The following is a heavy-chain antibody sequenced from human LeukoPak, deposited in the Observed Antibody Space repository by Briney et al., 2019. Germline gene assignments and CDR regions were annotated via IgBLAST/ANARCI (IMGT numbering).Heavy chain of an antibody. CDR1: GFTFSDSY. CDR3: ARDFSSGSYYGDYYFDY. D-gene: IGHD1-26*01. J-gene: IGHJ4*02. V-gene: IGHV3-11*04. CDR2: ISNSGSSI. Sequence: PGRSLRLSCAASGFTFSDSYMTWIRQAPGKGLEWVSYISNSGSSIYYADSVKGRFTISRDNAKNSLYLQMNSLRAEDTAVYYCARDFSSGSYYGDYYFDYWGQGTLVTVSS.